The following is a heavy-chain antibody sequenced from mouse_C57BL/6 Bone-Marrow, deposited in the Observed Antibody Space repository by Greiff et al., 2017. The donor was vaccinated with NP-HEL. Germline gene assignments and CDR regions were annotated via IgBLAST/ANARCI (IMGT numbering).Heavy chain of an antibody. CDR1: GFTFSDYG. CDR3: ARGWYWYFDV. Sequence: EVHLVESGGGLVKPGGSLKLSCAASGFTFSDYGMHWVRQAPEKGLEWVAYISSGSSTIYYADTVKGRFTLSRDNAKNTLFLQMTSLRSEDTAMDYCARGWYWYFDVWGTGTTVTVSS. CDR2: ISSGSSTI. D-gene: IGHD1-1*02. V-gene: IGHV5-17*01. J-gene: IGHJ1*03.